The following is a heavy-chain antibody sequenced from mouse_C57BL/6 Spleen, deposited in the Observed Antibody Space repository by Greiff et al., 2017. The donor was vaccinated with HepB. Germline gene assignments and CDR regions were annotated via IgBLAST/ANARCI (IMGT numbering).Heavy chain of an antibody. CDR1: GYTFTGYW. CDR3: ARGRTTVGKNWYFDV. Sequence: VQLQQSGAELMKPGASVKLSCKATGYTFTGYWIEWVKQRPGHGLEWIGEILTGSGSTNYNEKFKGKATFTADTSSNTAYMPLSSLTTEDSAIYYCARGRTTVGKNWYFDVWGTGTTVTVSS. J-gene: IGHJ1*03. V-gene: IGHV1-9*01. CDR2: ILTGSGST. D-gene: IGHD1-1*01.